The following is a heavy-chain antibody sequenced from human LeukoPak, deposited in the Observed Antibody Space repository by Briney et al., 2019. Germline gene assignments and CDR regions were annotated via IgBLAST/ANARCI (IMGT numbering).Heavy chain of an antibody. CDR1: GGSISSYY. J-gene: IGHJ3*02. CDR2: IYYSGST. D-gene: IGHD5-18*01. Sequence: SETLSLTCTVSGGSISSYYWSWIRQPPGKGLEWIGYIYYSGSTNYNPSLKSRVTISVDTSENQFSLKLSSVTAADTAVYYCARAMDTAMPIEAFDIWGQGTMVTVSS. CDR3: ARAMDTAMPIEAFDI. V-gene: IGHV4-59*01.